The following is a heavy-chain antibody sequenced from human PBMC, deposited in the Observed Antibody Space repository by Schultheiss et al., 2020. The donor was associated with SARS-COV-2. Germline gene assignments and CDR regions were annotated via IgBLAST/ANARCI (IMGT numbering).Heavy chain of an antibody. CDR3: ARDRGSFTYHFED. V-gene: IGHV3-11*06. Sequence: GESLKISCSASGFTFSDYYMSWIRQAAGKGLEWVSYISSSSSYTNYADSVKGRFTISRDNAKNSLYLQMNSLRAEDTAVYYCARDRGSFTYHFEDWGQGTLVTVSS. D-gene: IGHD3-16*01. CDR1: GFTFSDYY. CDR2: ISSSSSYT. J-gene: IGHJ4*02.